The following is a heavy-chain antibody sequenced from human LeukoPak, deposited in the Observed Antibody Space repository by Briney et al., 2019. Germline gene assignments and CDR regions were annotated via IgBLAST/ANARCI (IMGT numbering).Heavy chain of an antibody. D-gene: IGHD3-22*01. CDR1: GFTFSNAW. CDR3: TTGDYYDSSGYYRDY. Sequence: PGGSLRLSCAASGFTFSNAWMSWVRQAPGKGLEWVGRIKSKTDGGTTDYAAPVKGRFTISRDDSKNTLYLQMNSLKTEDTAVYYCTTGDYYDSSGYYRDYWGERTLVTVSS. J-gene: IGHJ4*02. V-gene: IGHV3-15*01. CDR2: IKSKTDGGTT.